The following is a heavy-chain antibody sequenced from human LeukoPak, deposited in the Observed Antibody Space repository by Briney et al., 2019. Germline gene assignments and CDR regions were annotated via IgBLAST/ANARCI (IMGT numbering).Heavy chain of an antibody. CDR2: IYYSGST. Sequence: SETLSLTCTVSGGSISICYGSWLRQPPGEGLEWIGYIYYSGSTNYNPSLKSRVTISVGTSKNQFSLKLSSVTAADTAVYYCARGGSRHYFDYWGQGTLVTVSS. D-gene: IGHD2-15*01. CDR3: ARGGSRHYFDY. CDR1: GGSISICY. J-gene: IGHJ4*02. V-gene: IGHV4-59*01.